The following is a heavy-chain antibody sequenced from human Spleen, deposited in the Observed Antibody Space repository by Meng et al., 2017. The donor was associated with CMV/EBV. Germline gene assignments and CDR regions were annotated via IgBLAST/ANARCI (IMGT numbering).Heavy chain of an antibody. CDR1: GGSISNYY. Sequence: SETLSLTCTGSGGSISNYYWTWIRQPPGKGLQWIGYVYYTGSTNYNPSLKSRVTISLDTSKNQFSPKLTSVTSADTAVYYCARDPNTAGGFDPWGKGTLVTVSS. CDR3: ARDPNTAGGFDP. J-gene: IGHJ5*02. V-gene: IGHV4-59*01. CDR2: VYYTGST. D-gene: IGHD2-8*01.